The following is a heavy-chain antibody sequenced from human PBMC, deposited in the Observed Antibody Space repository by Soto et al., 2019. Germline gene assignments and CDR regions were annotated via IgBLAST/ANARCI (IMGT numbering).Heavy chain of an antibody. J-gene: IGHJ6*01. V-gene: IGHV3-33*01. D-gene: IGHD3-10*01. CDR2: IWYDGSNK. CDR1: GFTFSSYG. Sequence: QVQLVESGGGVVQPGRSLRLSCAASGFTFSSYGMHWVRQAPGKGLEWVAVIWYDGSNKYYADSVKGRFTISRDNSKNTLYLQMNSLRAEDTAVYYCERDGAYYYGSGSYFSYYYYGMDVW. CDR3: ERDGAYYYGSGSYFSYYYYGMDV.